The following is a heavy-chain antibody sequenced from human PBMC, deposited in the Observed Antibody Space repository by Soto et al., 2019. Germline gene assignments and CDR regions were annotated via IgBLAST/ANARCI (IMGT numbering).Heavy chain of an antibody. CDR2: IYYSGST. CDR1: GDSIGAYY. J-gene: IGHJ5*02. Sequence: SETLSLTCTVSGDSIGAYYGSWIRQPPGKGLEWIGYIYYSGSTNYNPSLKSRVTISVDTSKNQFSLKLSSVTAADTAVYYCARDTTMFRGAMYNWFDPWGQGTLVTVSS. V-gene: IGHV4-59*01. D-gene: IGHD3-10*01. CDR3: ARDTTMFRGAMYNWFDP.